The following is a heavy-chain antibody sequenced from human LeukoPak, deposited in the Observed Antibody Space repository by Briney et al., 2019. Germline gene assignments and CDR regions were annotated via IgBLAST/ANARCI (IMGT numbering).Heavy chain of an antibody. D-gene: IGHD1-26*01. CDR2: IYYSGST. CDR1: GGSISSYY. CDR3: AKVIRSRWEQPHNDFDY. J-gene: IGHJ4*02. Sequence: SETLSLTCTVSGGSISSYYWSWIRQPPGKGLEWIGYIYYSGSTNYNPSLKSRVTISVDTSKNQFSLKLSSVTAADTAVYYCAKVIRSRWEQPHNDFDYWGQGTLVTVSS. V-gene: IGHV4-59*12.